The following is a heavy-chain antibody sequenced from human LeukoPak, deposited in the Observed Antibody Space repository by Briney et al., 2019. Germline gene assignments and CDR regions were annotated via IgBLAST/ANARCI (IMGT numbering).Heavy chain of an antibody. CDR3: ARGGGDGYNSNYFGY. CDR2: IWYDGSNK. D-gene: IGHD5-24*01. J-gene: IGHJ4*02. Sequence: SLRLSPAASVFGSTNFSMHSGPPAPHRGGRTEMFIWYDGSNKYYGGYVKGRFTISRDNSENTLYLQVSSLRAEDTAVYYCARGGGDGYNSNYFGYWGQGTLVTVSS. CDR1: VFGSTNFS. V-gene: IGHV3-33*01.